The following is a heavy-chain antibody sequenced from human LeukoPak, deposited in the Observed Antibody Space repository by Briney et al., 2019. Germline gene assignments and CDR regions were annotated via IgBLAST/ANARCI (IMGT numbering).Heavy chain of an antibody. D-gene: IGHD6-19*01. Sequence: SETLSLTCTVSGGSISSYYWSWIRQPPGKGLEWIGYIYYSGSTNYNPSLKSRVTISVDTSKNQFSLKLSSVTAADTAVYYCAREREAGPRGAFDIWGQGTMVTVSS. J-gene: IGHJ3*02. V-gene: IGHV4-59*01. CDR2: IYYSGST. CDR1: GGSISSYY. CDR3: AREREAGPRGAFDI.